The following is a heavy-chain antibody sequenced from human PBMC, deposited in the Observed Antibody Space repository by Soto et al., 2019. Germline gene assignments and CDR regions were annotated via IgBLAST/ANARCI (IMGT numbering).Heavy chain of an antibody. D-gene: IGHD2-2*01. Sequence: SETLSLTCTVSVGSISSGGSYWGWIRQPPGKGLEWIGYIYYSGNTILNPSLRSRVTLSVDTSKNQFSLNLSSVTAADTAVYYCVRYCSTTKCPFDYWGQGTLVTVSS. V-gene: IGHV4-30-4*01. CDR1: VGSISSGGSY. CDR3: VRYCSTTKCPFDY. CDR2: IYYSGNT. J-gene: IGHJ4*02.